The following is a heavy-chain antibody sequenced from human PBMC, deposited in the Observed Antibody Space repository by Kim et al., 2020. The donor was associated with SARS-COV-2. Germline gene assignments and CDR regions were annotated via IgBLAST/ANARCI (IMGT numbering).Heavy chain of an antibody. J-gene: IGHJ3*02. CDR1: EYSFTTYW. CDR3: AGRPKGRGCRSNSWPRWGPFDI. CDR2: IYPGDSDT. V-gene: IGHV5-51*01. D-gene: IGHD2-2*01. Sequence: GESLKISCTGSEYSFTTYWIAWVRRVPGKGLEWMGIIYPGDSDTVYNPSFQGQVTFSADKSINTAYLHWSSLKASDTAMYYCAGRPKGRGCRSNSWPRWGPFDIWGQGATVTVSS.